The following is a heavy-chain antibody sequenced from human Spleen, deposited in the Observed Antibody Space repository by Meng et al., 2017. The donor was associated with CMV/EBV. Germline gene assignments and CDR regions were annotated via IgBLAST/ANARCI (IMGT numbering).Heavy chain of an antibody. V-gene: IGHV3-48*03. D-gene: IGHD3-3*01. Sequence: GESLKISCAASGFTFNNYEMNWVRQAPGKGLEWVSYISSGGSTIYYADSVKGRFTISRDSAKNSLYLQMNSLRAEDTAFYYCAKDTGAAIFGVLTFGDWGQGTLVTVSS. CDR2: ISSGGSTI. J-gene: IGHJ4*02. CDR3: AKDTGAAIFGVLTFGD. CDR1: GFTFNNYE.